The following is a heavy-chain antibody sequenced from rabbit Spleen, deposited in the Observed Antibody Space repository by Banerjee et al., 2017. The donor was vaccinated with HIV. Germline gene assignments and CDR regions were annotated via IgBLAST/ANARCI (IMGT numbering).Heavy chain of an antibody. CDR2: INTATGKA. Sequence: QSLEESGGGLVKPEGSLTVTCKASEFSFSDRDVMCWVRQAPGKGLEWIACINTATGKAVYATWAIGRFTCSKPSSTTVTLQMTRLTAADTATYFCARDTSSSFSSYGMDLWGPGTLVTVS. D-gene: IGHD1-1*01. J-gene: IGHJ6*01. CDR1: EFSFSDRDV. CDR3: ARDTSSSFSSYGMDL. V-gene: IGHV1S40*01.